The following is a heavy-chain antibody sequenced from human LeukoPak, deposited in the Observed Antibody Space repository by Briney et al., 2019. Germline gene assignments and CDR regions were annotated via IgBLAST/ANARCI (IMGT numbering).Heavy chain of an antibody. CDR2: ISYDGSNK. CDR1: GFTFSSYG. D-gene: IGHD4-17*01. J-gene: IGHJ6*02. V-gene: IGHV3-30*18. Sequence: GGSLRLSCAASGFTFSSYGMHWVRQAPGKGLEWVAVISYDGSNKYYADSVKGRFTISRDNSKNTLDLQMNSLRAEDTAVYYCAKAQPMTTVTRGYYYGMDVWGQGTTVTVSS. CDR3: AKAQPMTTVTRGYYYGMDV.